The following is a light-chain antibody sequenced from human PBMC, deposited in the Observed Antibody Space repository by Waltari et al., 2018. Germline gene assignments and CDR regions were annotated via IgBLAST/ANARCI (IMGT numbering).Light chain of an antibody. CDR3: QQYNNWPRGT. Sequence: EIVMTQSPATLSVSPGERATLSCRASQIVSSNLAWYQQKPGQAPRLLIYGASTRATGIPARFSGSGSGTEFTLTISSLQSEDFAVYYCQQYNNWPRGTFGQGTRLEIK. J-gene: IGKJ5*01. CDR1: QIVSSN. CDR2: GAS. V-gene: IGKV3-15*01.